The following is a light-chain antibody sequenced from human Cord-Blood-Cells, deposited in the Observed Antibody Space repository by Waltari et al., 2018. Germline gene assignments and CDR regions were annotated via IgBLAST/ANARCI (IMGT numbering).Light chain of an antibody. CDR3: QQHNSYPPT. J-gene: IGKJ3*01. V-gene: IGKV1-9*01. CDR1: QGISSY. CDR2: AAS. Sequence: DIPLTQSPSFLSASVGDRVTITCWASQGISSYLAWYQQKPGKAPKLLIYAASTLQSGVPSRFSGSGSGTEFTLTISSLQPEDFATYYCQQHNSYPPTFGPGTKVDIK.